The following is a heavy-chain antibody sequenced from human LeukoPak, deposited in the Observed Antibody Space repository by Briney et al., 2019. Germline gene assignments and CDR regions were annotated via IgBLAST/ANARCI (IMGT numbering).Heavy chain of an antibody. CDR1: GFTFSSYG. CDR2: ISYDGSNK. Sequence: GGSLRLSCAASGFTFSSYGMHWVRQAPGKGLEWVAVISYDGSNKYYADSVKGRFTISRDNSKNTLYLQMNSLRAEDTAVYYCHSFKAAGAPSFDYWGQGTLVTVSS. CDR3: HSFKAAGAPSFDY. D-gene: IGHD6-13*01. J-gene: IGHJ4*02. V-gene: IGHV3-30*03.